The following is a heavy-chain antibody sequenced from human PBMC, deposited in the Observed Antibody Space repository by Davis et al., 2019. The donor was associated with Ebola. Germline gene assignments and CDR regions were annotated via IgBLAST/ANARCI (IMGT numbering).Heavy chain of an antibody. V-gene: IGHV1-18*04. J-gene: IGHJ4*02. CDR2: ISGFNTNT. CDR3: ARAPNYDVLTGTSSYYFDY. Sequence: ASVTVSCKSSGYTFTSYGLVWVRPAPGLGLEWMGWISGFNTNTNFAQKFQGRVTVSKDTSTNTAYMDLRSLTSDDTAIYYCARAPNYDVLTGTSSYYFDYWGQGTLVTVSS. D-gene: IGHD3-9*01. CDR1: GYTFTSYG.